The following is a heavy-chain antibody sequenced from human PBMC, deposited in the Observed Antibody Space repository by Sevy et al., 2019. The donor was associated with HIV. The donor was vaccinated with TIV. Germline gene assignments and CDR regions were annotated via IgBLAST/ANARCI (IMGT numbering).Heavy chain of an antibody. CDR2: ITGSSDYI. J-gene: IGHJ4*02. CDR3: AKWDADRRWYFDY. V-gene: IGHV3-21*06. D-gene: IGHD1-26*01. CDR1: GFSFSNYN. Sequence: GGSLRLSCAASGFSFSNYNMNWVRQAPGKGLEWVSSITGSSDYIYYADSVKGGFTISRENAKNSLYLRMNSRKTEDTAVYYCAKWDADRRWYFDYWGQGILVTVSS.